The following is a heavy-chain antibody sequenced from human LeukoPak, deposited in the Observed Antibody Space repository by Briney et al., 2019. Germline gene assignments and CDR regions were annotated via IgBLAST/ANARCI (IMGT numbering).Heavy chain of an antibody. CDR1: GYTFTGYY. J-gene: IGHJ4*02. V-gene: IGHV1-2*04. CDR2: TNPNSGGT. CDR3: AREGPTGGYGFDY. D-gene: IGHD5-12*01. Sequence: ASVKVSCKASGYTFTGYYMHWVRQAPGQGLEWMGWTNPNSGGTNYAQKFQGWVTMTRDTSISTAYMELSRLRSDDTAVYYCAREGPTGGYGFDYWGQGTLVTVSS.